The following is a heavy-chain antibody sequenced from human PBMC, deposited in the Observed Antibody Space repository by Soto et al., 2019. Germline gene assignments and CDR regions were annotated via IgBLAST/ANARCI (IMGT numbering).Heavy chain of an antibody. Sequence: QVQLVQSGAEVKKPGASVKVSCKASGYTFTSYAMHWVRQAPGQRLEWMGWINAGNGNTKYSQKFQGRVTITRDTSASTAYMELSSLRSEDTAVYYCASRYSWNDQARTFDIWGQGTMVTVSS. CDR2: INAGNGNT. J-gene: IGHJ3*02. CDR3: ASRYSWNDQARTFDI. CDR1: GYTFTSYA. V-gene: IGHV1-3*01. D-gene: IGHD1-1*01.